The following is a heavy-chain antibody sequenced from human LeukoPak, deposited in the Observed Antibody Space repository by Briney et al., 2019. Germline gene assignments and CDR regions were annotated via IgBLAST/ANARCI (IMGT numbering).Heavy chain of an antibody. J-gene: IGHJ4*02. CDR3: ARGPSWDYDSSGYTDC. CDR2: IYYSGST. D-gene: IGHD3-22*01. V-gene: IGHV4-31*03. CDR1: GGSISSGGYY. Sequence: SQTLSLTCTVSGGSISSGGYYWSWIRQHPGKGLEWIGNIYYSGSTYYNPSLKSRVTISVDTSTNQFSLKLSSVTAADTAVYYCARGPSWDYDSSGYTDCWGQGTLVTVSS.